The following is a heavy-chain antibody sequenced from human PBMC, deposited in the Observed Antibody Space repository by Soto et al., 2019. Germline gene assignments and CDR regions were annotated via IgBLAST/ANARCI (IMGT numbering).Heavy chain of an antibody. CDR2: ISRTSSYI. J-gene: IGHJ4*02. Sequence: GGSLRLSCAASGFTFNNYNMNWVRQAPGKGLEWVSSISRTSSYIYYADSVKGRFTISRDNAKNSLYLQMNSLRAEDTAVYYCARDNDPTVTPDGADYWGQGTLVTVSS. CDR1: GFTFNNYN. CDR3: ARDNDPTVTPDGADY. D-gene: IGHD4-17*01. V-gene: IGHV3-21*01.